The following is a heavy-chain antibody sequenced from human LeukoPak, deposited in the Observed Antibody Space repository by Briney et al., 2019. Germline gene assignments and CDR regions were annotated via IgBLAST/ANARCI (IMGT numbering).Heavy chain of an antibody. D-gene: IGHD6-6*01. CDR3: AKVPRSSGRFDP. CDR2: ISGSGGST. J-gene: IGHJ5*02. V-gene: IGHV3-23*01. CDR1: GVTLNSYV. Sequence: GGSLRLSCEASGVTLNSYVMSWVRQAPGKGLEWVSAISGSGGSTYYADSVKGRFTISRDNSKNTLYLQMNSLRAEDTAVYYCAKVPRSSGRFDPWGQGTLVTVSS.